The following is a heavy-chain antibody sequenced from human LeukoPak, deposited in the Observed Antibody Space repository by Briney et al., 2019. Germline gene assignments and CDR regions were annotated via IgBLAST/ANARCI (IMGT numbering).Heavy chain of an antibody. V-gene: IGHV4-59*08. CDR2: IYYSGST. Sequence: PSETLSLTCTVSGGSISSYYWSWIRQPPGKGLEWIGYIYYSGSTNYNPSLKSRVTISVDTSKNQFSLKLSSVTAADTAVYYCARFVRSYSSGLSFYFDYWGQGTLVTVSS. D-gene: IGHD6-25*01. CDR1: GGSISSYY. CDR3: ARFVRSYSSGLSFYFDY. J-gene: IGHJ4*02.